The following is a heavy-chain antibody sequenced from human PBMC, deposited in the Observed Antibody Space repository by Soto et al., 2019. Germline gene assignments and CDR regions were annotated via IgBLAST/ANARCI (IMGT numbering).Heavy chain of an antibody. CDR3: AKDDGSGWPSYYYGMDV. Sequence: QVQLVESGGGVVQPGRSLRLSCAASGFTFSSYGMHWVRQAPGKGLEWVAVISYDGSNKYYADSVKGRFTISRDNSKNTLYLQMNSLRAEDTAVYYCAKDDGSGWPSYYYGMDVWGQGTTVTVSS. D-gene: IGHD6-19*01. J-gene: IGHJ6*02. V-gene: IGHV3-30*18. CDR2: ISYDGSNK. CDR1: GFTFSSYG.